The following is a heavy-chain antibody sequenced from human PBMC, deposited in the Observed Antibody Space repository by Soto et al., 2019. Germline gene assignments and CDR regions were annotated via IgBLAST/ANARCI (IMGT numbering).Heavy chain of an antibody. CDR2: IYPGDSDT. V-gene: IGHV5-51*01. CDR3: ARLVTGTPGTGHYYYGMDV. D-gene: IGHD1-20*01. J-gene: IGHJ6*02. CDR1: GYSFTSYW. Sequence: PGESLKISCKGSGYSFTSYWIGWVRQMPGKGLEWMGIIYPGDSDTRYSPSFQGQVTISADKPISTAYLQWSSLKASDTAMYYCARLVTGTPGTGHYYYGMDVWGQGTTVTVLL.